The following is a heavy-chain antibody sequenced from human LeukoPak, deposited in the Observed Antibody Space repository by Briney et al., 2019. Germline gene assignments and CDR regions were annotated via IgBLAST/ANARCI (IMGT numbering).Heavy chain of an antibody. CDR1: GFTFSSYS. Sequence: GGSLRLSCAASGFTFSSYSMNWVRQAPGKGLEWVSSISSSSSYIYYADSVKGRFTISRDNAKNSLCLQMNSLRAEDTAVYYSARAIVGFDAFDIWGQGTMVTVSS. CDR3: ARAIVGFDAFDI. V-gene: IGHV3-21*01. D-gene: IGHD2-21*01. CDR2: ISSSSSYI. J-gene: IGHJ3*02.